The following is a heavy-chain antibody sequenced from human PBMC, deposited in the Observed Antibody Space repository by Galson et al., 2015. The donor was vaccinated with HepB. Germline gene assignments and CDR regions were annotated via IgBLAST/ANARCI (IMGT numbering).Heavy chain of an antibody. V-gene: IGHV3-48*02. Sequence: SLRLSCAASGFTVSSYYMSWVRQAPGKGLEWVSYIFGSGDTIYYADSVKGRFTISRDNAKNSLSLQMNSLRDDDMAVYYCTRDGQGGSPFDYWGQGTLVTVSS. D-gene: IGHD2-15*01. J-gene: IGHJ4*02. CDR1: GFTVSSYY. CDR3: TRDGQGGSPFDY. CDR2: IFGSGDTI.